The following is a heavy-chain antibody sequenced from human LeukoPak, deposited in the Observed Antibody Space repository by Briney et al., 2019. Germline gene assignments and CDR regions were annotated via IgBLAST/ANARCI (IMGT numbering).Heavy chain of an antibody. CDR1: GYTLTELS. J-gene: IGHJ4*02. CDR3: AREEKYYYDSSGYLD. V-gene: IGHV1-2*06. CDR2: INPNSGDT. D-gene: IGHD3-22*01. Sequence: ASVKVSCKVSGYTLTELSMHWVRQAPGQGLEWMGRINPNSGDTNYAQKFQGRVTMTRDTSISTAYMELTRLRSDDAAVYYCAREEKYYYDSSGYLDWGQGTLVTVSS.